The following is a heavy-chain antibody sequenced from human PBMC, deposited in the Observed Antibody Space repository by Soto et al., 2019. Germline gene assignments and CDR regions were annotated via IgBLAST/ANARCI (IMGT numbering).Heavy chain of an antibody. D-gene: IGHD2-21*02. CDR1: GGSISSGDYY. J-gene: IGHJ3*02. CDR2: IYYSGST. V-gene: IGHV4-30-4*01. Sequence: QVQLQESGPGLVKPSQTLSLTCTVSGGSISSGDYYWSWIRQPPGKGLEWIGYIYYSGSTYYNPSLKSRVTISVDTSKHQFSLKLSSVTAADTAVYYCARDVAPGDSDDAFDIWGQGTMVTVSS. CDR3: ARDVAPGDSDDAFDI.